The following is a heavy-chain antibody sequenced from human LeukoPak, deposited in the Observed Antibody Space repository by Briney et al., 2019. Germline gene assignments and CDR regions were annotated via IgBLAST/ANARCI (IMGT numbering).Heavy chain of an antibody. J-gene: IGHJ4*02. Sequence: ASVKVSCKASGYTFTIYYMHWVRQAPGQALEWMGIINPSGGSTSYAQKFQGRVTMTRDTSTSTVYMELSSLRSEDTAVYYCARGASGELLRVSFDYWGQGTLVTVSS. CDR1: GYTFTIYY. CDR3: ARGASGELLRVSFDY. V-gene: IGHV1-46*01. D-gene: IGHD1-26*01. CDR2: INPSGGST.